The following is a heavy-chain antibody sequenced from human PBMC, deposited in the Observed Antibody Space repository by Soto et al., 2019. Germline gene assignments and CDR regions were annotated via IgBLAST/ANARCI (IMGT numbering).Heavy chain of an antibody. Sequence: EVQVLQSGGGLVQPGGSLRLSCAVSGLTFSSYAMSWVRQAPGKGLEWVSSISGSGGSTNYADSVKGRFTISRDNSKNTLYLQMNSLRVEDTAVYYCAKVISTWYWDYWGQGTLVTVSS. V-gene: IGHV3-23*01. CDR2: ISGSGGST. D-gene: IGHD6-13*01. CDR1: GLTFSSYA. CDR3: AKVISTWYWDY. J-gene: IGHJ4*02.